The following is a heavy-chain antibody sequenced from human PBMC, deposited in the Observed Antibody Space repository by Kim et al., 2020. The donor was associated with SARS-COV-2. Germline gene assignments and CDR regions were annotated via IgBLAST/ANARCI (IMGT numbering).Heavy chain of an antibody. CDR1: GDSIGSSGYY. D-gene: IGHD6-13*01. CDR3: ARRNGQQPADY. J-gene: IGHJ4*02. V-gene: IGHV4-39*01. CDR2: IHHSGST. Sequence: SETLSLTCTVSGDSIGSSGYYWAWIRQPPGKGLDWIGSIHHSGSTFYNPSLQSRVTISKDTSKNQFSLKLSSVTAADTAVFYCARRNGQQPADYWGQGTLVTVSS.